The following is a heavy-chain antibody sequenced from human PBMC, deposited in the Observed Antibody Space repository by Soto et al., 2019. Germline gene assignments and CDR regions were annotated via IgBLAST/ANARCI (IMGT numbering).Heavy chain of an antibody. V-gene: IGHV3-13*01. J-gene: IGHJ5*02. CDR3: ARQASYWHGGGGWFDP. CDR1: GFTFSAFD. Sequence: EVQLVESGGGLVEPGGSLRLCCAASGFTFSAFDMHWVRQATGKGLEWVAAIGTQHDTYYPDSVKGRFTISRENAKNSLYLQMNSRRAGDTGVYYCARQASYWHGGGGWFDPWGQGTLVTVSS. CDR2: IGTQHDT. D-gene: IGHD2-8*02.